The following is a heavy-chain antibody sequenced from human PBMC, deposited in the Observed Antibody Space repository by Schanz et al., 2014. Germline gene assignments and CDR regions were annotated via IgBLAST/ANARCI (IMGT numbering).Heavy chain of an antibody. D-gene: IGHD6-25*01. J-gene: IGHJ4*02. Sequence: EAQLLESGGGLVQPGGSLRLSCSASGFTFSIYAMHWVRQAPGKGLEYVSAISHDGYSTYYADSVKGRFTISRDNSKNTLYLQMNSLRAEDTAVYYCAKVRYSSGWRGDYFDEWGQGTLVTVAS. V-gene: IGHV3-64D*06. CDR2: ISHDGYST. CDR3: AKVRYSSGWRGDYFDE. CDR1: GFTFSIYA.